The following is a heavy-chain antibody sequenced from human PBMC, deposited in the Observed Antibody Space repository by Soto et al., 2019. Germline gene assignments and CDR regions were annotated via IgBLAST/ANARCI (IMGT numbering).Heavy chain of an antibody. Sequence: GGSLRLSCAASGFTVSSYHMSWVRQAPGKGLEWISVIYSAGSADFADSVKGRFTISRDNSKNTLYLQMSSLRAEDTAVYYCARDKEERRLQTHLDYWGQGILVTVSS. CDR1: GFTVSSYH. CDR3: ARDKEERRLQTHLDY. CDR2: IYSAGSA. V-gene: IGHV3-66*01. J-gene: IGHJ4*02. D-gene: IGHD4-4*01.